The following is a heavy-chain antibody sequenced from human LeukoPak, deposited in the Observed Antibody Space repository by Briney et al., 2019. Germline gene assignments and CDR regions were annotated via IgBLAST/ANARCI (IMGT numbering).Heavy chain of an antibody. Sequence: PGGSLRLSCAASGFLFSSYAIHWVGQAAGKGLEGVAVISYDGSNKNFAGSVKGRFTVSRDNSKNTLYLQMNSQRAEDTAVYFCARVGGALLWFGEPWDWGQGTLVTVSS. D-gene: IGHD3-10*01. J-gene: IGHJ4*02. CDR2: ISYDGSNK. CDR3: ARVGGALLWFGEPWD. CDR1: GFLFSSYA. V-gene: IGHV3-30-3*01.